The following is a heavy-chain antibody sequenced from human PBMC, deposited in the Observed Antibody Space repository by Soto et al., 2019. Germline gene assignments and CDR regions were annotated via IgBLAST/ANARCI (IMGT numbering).Heavy chain of an antibody. J-gene: IGHJ3*02. Sequence: LTCAVSGDAISSNNWCTCVRQPPGKGLEWIGEIYHSGSTNYNPSLKSRVTISVDKSKNQLSLKLSSVTAADTAVYYCTTWELLLGAFDIWGQGTMVTVSS. CDR3: TTWELLLGAFDI. D-gene: IGHD1-26*01. V-gene: IGHV4-4*02. CDR1: GDAISSNNW. CDR2: IYHSGST.